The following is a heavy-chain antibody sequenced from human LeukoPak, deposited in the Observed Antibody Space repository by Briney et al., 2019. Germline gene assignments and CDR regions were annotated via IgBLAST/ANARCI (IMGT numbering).Heavy chain of an antibody. Sequence: GGSLRLSCAASGFTFSSYWMSWVRQAPGKGLEWVANIKQDGSEKYYVDSVKGRFTISRDNAKNSLYLQMNSLRAEDTAVYYCARGLPTVVSPFDYWGQGTLVTVSS. CDR3: ARGLPTVVSPFDY. J-gene: IGHJ4*02. D-gene: IGHD4-23*01. CDR1: GFTFSSYW. CDR2: IKQDGSEK. V-gene: IGHV3-7*01.